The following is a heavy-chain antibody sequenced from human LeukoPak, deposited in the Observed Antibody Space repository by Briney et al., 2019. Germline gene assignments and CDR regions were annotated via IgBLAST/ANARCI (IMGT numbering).Heavy chain of an antibody. D-gene: IGHD3-10*01. CDR2: ISYDGSNK. J-gene: IGHJ4*02. Sequence: GGSLRLSCEGSGFTFSNYWMGWVRQAPGKGLEWVAVISYDGSNKYYADSVKGRFTISRDNSKNTLYLQMNSLRAEDTAVYYCAKDGVPSYYGSGSFNYFDYWGQGTLVTVSS. V-gene: IGHV3-30*18. CDR1: GFTFSNYW. CDR3: AKDGVPSYYGSGSFNYFDY.